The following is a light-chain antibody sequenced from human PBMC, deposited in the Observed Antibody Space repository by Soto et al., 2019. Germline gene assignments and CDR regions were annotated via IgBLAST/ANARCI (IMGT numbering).Light chain of an antibody. CDR2: KAS. V-gene: IGKV1-5*03. Sequence: IQMTQSPSTVSASVGDSVTITCRASQNVSTWLAWFHQKPGNAPKLLIYKASTLESGVQSRFSGSGSGTEFTLTISSLQPDDFGNYYCQQYHSSWTFGLGTKVEV. CDR1: QNVSTW. J-gene: IGKJ1*01. CDR3: QQYHSSWT.